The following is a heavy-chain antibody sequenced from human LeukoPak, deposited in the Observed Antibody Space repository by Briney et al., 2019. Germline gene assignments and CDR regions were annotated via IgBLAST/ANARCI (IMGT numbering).Heavy chain of an antibody. J-gene: IGHJ4*02. CDR3: ASLAFSSPPSSDY. D-gene: IGHD6-6*01. Sequence: ASVKVSCKASGYTFTSYDINWVRQATGQGLEWMGWMNPNSGNTGYAQKFQGRVTMTRNTSISTAYMELSSLRSEDTAVCYCASLAFSSPPSSDYWGQGTLVTVSS. V-gene: IGHV1-8*01. CDR1: GYTFTSYD. CDR2: MNPNSGNT.